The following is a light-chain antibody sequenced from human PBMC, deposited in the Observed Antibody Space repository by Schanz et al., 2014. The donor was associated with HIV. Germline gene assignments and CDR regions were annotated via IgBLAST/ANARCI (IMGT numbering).Light chain of an antibody. Sequence: QSALTQPPSASGSPGQSVTISCTGTSSDVGGYNYVSWYQQHPGKAPKLMIYEVSKRPSGVPDRFSGSKSGNTASLTVSGLQAEDEADYYCNLYAGSNNLPFGGGTKLTVL. CDR2: EVS. CDR1: SSDVGGYNY. V-gene: IGLV2-8*01. CDR3: NLYAGSNNLP. J-gene: IGLJ2*01.